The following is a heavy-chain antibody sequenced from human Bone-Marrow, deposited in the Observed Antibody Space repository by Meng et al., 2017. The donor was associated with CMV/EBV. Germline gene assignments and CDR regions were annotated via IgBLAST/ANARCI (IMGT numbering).Heavy chain of an antibody. Sequence: GESLKISCAASGFTFSSYSMNWVRQAPGKGLEWVSSISSSSSYIYYADSVKGRFTISRDNAKNSLYLQMNSLRAEDTAVYYCATLSTGVPWFDPWGQGTLVTFSS. CDR2: ISSSSSYI. D-gene: IGHD3-10*01. V-gene: IGHV3-21*01. CDR1: GFTFSSYS. CDR3: ATLSTGVPWFDP. J-gene: IGHJ5*02.